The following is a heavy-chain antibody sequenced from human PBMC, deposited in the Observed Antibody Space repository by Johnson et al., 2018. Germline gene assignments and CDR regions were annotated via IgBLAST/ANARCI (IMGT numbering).Heavy chain of an antibody. D-gene: IGHD3-22*01. V-gene: IGHV1-2*02. J-gene: IGHJ1*01. CDR3: AREYYYDPDGYFQH. CDR2: LNPNSGGT. Sequence: QVQLVESGAEVKKPGASVKVSCKASGYTFTSYYMHWVRQAPGQGLEWMGWLNPNSGGTNYAQKFQGRVTMTRDTSISTAYMELSRLRSDDTTVYYCAREYYYDPDGYFQHWGQGTLVTVSS. CDR1: GYTFTSYY.